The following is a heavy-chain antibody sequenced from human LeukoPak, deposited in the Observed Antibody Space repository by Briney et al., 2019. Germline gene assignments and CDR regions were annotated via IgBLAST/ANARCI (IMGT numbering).Heavy chain of an antibody. CDR2: IYYSGST. D-gene: IGHD4-17*01. J-gene: IGHJ6*03. CDR1: GGSISSGGYY. V-gene: IGHV4-31*03. CDR3: ARGVLDGDYGYYMDV. Sequence: SETLSLTCTVSGGSISSGGYYWSWIRQHPGKGLERIGYIYYSGSTYYNPSLKSRVTISVDTSKNQFSLKLSSVTAADTAVYYCARGVLDGDYGYYMDVWGKGTTVTVSS.